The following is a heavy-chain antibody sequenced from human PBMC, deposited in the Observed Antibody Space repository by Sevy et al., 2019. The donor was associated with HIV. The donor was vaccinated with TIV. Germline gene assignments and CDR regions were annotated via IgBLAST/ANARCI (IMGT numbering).Heavy chain of an antibody. V-gene: IGHV3-66*01. J-gene: IGHJ4*02. CDR2: MYSDGST. CDR1: GFPVSSNY. CDR3: ARGKSGYGYGLDY. D-gene: IGHD5-18*01. Sequence: GGSLRLSCAASGFPVSSNYMSWVRQAPGNGLEWVSVMYSDGSTYHADSVKGRFTISRDNSKNTLYLQMNSLRVEDTAVYYCARGKSGYGYGLDYWGQGTLVTVSS.